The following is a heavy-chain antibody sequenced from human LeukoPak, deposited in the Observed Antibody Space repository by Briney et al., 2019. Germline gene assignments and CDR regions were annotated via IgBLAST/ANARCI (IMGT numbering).Heavy chain of an antibody. CDR1: GFTFSSYA. D-gene: IGHD4-17*01. CDR3: ARGDYGDYGWAFDI. V-gene: IGHV3-30*04. CDR2: ISYDGSNK. J-gene: IGHJ3*02. Sequence: GGSLRLSCAASGFTFSSYAMHWVRQAPGKGLEWVAVISYDGSNKYYADSVKGRFTISRDNSKNTLYLQINSLRAEDTAVYYCARGDYGDYGWAFDIWGQGTMVTVSS.